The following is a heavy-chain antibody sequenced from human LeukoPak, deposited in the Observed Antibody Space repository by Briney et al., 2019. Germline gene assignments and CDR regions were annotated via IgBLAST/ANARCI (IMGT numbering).Heavy chain of an antibody. CDR2: INAGKGNT. V-gene: IGHV1-3*01. Sequence: ASVKVSCKASGYTFTSYAMHWVRQAPGQRLEWMGWINAGKGNTKYSQKFQGRVTITRDTSASTAYMELSSLRSEDTAVYYCARADIVATICFDYWGQGTLVTVSS. J-gene: IGHJ4*02. D-gene: IGHD5-12*01. CDR3: ARADIVATICFDY. CDR1: GYTFTSYA.